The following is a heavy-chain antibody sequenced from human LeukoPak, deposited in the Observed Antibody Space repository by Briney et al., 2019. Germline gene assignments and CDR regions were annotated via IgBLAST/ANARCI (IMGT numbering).Heavy chain of an antibody. CDR2: ISAYNGNT. CDR3: ARDSYYYGSGSPHYYGMDV. CDR1: GYTFTSYG. Sequence: ASVKVSCKASGYTFTSYGISWVRQAPGQGLEWMGWISAYNGNTNYAQKLQGRVTMTTDTSTSTAYMELRSLRSDDTAVYYCARDSYYYGSGSPHYYGMDVWGQGTTVTVSS. J-gene: IGHJ6*02. V-gene: IGHV1-18*01. D-gene: IGHD3-10*01.